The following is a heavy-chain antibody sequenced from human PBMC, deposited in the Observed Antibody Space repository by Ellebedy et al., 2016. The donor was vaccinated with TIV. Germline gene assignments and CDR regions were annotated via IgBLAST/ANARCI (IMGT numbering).Heavy chain of an antibody. D-gene: IGHD1-26*01. Sequence: LSLTCXASGLTFRSYSMNWVRQAPGKGLECVSSISSSSSYIYYADSVKGRFTISRDNAKNSLYLQMNSLRAEDTAVYYCASPTPYSGSYSAFDIWGQGTMVTVSS. CDR3: ASPTPYSGSYSAFDI. CDR2: ISSSSSYI. J-gene: IGHJ3*02. CDR1: GLTFRSYS. V-gene: IGHV3-21*01.